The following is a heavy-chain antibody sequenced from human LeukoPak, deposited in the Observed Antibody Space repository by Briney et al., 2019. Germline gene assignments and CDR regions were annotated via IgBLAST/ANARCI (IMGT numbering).Heavy chain of an antibody. CDR3: ATEGGSSDSYYFDY. CDR2: IYSGGST. D-gene: IGHD2-2*01. J-gene: IGHJ4*02. Sequence: PGGSLRLSCAASGFTVSSNYMSWVRQAPGKGLEWVSVIYSGGSTYYADSVKGRFTLSRDNSKNTLYLQMNSLRPEDTAVYYCATEGGSSDSYYFDYWGQGTLVTVSS. V-gene: IGHV3-66*02. CDR1: GFTVSSNY.